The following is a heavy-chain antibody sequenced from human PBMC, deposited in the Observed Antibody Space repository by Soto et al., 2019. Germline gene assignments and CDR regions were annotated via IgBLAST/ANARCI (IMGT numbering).Heavy chain of an antibody. J-gene: IGHJ4*02. D-gene: IGHD6-13*01. CDR3: ARDRTRGVAAAGTRSVIGY. V-gene: IGHV1-18*01. CDR2: ISAYNGNT. Sequence: QVQLVQSGAEVKKPGASVKVSCKASGYTFTSYGISWVRQAPGQGLEWMGWISAYNGNTNYAQKLQGRVTMTTDTATSTAYMELRSLRSDDTAVYYCARDRTRGVAAAGTRSVIGYWGQGTLVTVSS. CDR1: GYTFTSYG.